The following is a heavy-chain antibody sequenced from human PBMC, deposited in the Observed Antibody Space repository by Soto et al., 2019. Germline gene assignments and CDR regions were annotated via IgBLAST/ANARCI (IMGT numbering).Heavy chain of an antibody. CDR1: GFTFSSYA. CDR2: ISYDGSNK. CDR3: ARDQDRLGDSSGFDY. V-gene: IGHV3-30-3*01. Sequence: QVQLVESGGGVVQPGRSLRLSCAASGFTFSSYAMHWVRQAPGKGLEWVAVISYDGSNKYYADSVKGRFTISRDNSNNTLYLQMNSLRAEDTAVYYCARDQDRLGDSSGFDYWGQGTLVTVSS. D-gene: IGHD3-22*01. J-gene: IGHJ4*02.